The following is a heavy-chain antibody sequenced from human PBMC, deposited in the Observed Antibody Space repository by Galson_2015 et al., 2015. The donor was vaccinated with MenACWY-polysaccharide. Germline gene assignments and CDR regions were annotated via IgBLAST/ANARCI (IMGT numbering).Heavy chain of an antibody. J-gene: IGHJ4*02. Sequence: ETLSLACTVSHDSISSHSWTWIRQPPGKGLEYIGYIFSTGSSNYNPSLKSRVTMSVDTSKNQFSLSLSFVSAADTAVYYCARSVFGVAGRYFDSWGQGALVTVSS. D-gene: IGHD3-3*01. V-gene: IGHV4-59*08. CDR2: IFSTGSS. CDR3: ARSVFGVAGRYFDS. CDR1: HDSISSHS.